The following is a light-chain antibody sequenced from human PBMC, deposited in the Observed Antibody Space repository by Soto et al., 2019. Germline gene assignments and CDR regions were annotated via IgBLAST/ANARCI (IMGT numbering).Light chain of an antibody. Sequence: QSALTQPASVSGSPGQSITLPCSGTSSDVGGYNYVSWYQQHPGKAPKLIIYGVSNRPPGGSNRFSGSKSGNTAFLIISGLQAEDEADYYCNSYAGTSYVFGSGTEVTVL. CDR3: NSYAGTSYV. CDR2: GVS. CDR1: SSDVGGYNY. J-gene: IGLJ1*01. V-gene: IGLV2-14*01.